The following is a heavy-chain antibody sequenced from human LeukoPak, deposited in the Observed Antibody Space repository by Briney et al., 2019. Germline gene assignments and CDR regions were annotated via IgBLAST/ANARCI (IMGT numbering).Heavy chain of an antibody. J-gene: IGHJ4*02. CDR1: GYSFTSYW. CDR3: ASGPLGIVATFED. CDR2: IDPSDCYT. V-gene: IGHV5-10-1*01. D-gene: IGHD5-12*01. Sequence: GESLKISCKGSGYSFTSYWISWVRQMPGKGLEWMGRIDPSDCYTNYSPSFQGHVTISADKSISTACLQWSSLKASDTAMYYCASGPLGIVATFEDWGQGTLVTVSS.